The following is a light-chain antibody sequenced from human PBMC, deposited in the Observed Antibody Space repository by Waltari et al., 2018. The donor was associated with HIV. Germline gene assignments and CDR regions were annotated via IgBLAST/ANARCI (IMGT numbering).Light chain of an antibody. V-gene: IGLV1-40*01. CDR2: SNS. J-gene: IGLJ3*02. CDR1: SSNIGADYD. CDR3: ATWDDSPQHWV. Sequence: QSVLTQPPSVSGAPGQRVTISCTGGSSNIGADYDVHWYQHFPGTAPKLLIHSNSHRPSGVPDRFSGSKSGTSASLAISGLQSEDEADYYCATWDDSPQHWVFGGGTKLTVL.